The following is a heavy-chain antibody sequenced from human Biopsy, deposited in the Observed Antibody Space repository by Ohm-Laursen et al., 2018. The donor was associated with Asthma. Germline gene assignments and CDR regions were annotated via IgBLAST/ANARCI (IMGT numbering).Heavy chain of an antibody. CDR1: GFSFEEYA. V-gene: IGHV3-9*01. D-gene: IGHD2-15*01. Sequence: SLRLSCAASGFSFEEYAMHWVRQPPGKGLEWVSGISWNSGTIAYADSVKGRFTISRDNSNNSVYLQMNSLRPEDTALYFCSRDRGGSTRGGYYYYGMNVWGQGTTVTVSS. J-gene: IGHJ6*02. CDR3: SRDRGGSTRGGYYYYGMNV. CDR2: ISWNSGTI.